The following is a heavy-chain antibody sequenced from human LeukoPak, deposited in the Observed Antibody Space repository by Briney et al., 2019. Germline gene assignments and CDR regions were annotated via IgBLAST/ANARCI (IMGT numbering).Heavy chain of an antibody. V-gene: IGHV3-74*01. J-gene: IGHJ4*02. CDR1: RFTFSSYW. Sequence: TGGSLRLSCAASRFTFSSYWMHWVRQAPGKGLVWVSRINSDGSSTGYADSVKGRFTISRDNAKNTLYLQMNSLRVEDTAVYYCARARLVEASLLLDFWGQGTPVTVSS. CDR2: INSDGSST. D-gene: IGHD1-26*01. CDR3: ARARLVEASLLLDF.